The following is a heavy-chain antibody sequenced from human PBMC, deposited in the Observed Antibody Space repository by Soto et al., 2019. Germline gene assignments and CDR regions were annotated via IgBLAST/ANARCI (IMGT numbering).Heavy chain of an antibody. D-gene: IGHD2-15*01. Sequence: GSLRLSGAASGVTFSSSAMSWVRQAPGKGLEWVSAISGSGGSTYYADSVKGRFTISRDNSKNTLYLQMNSLRAEDTAVYYCAKPPSRATHGLDYWGQGTLVTVSS. V-gene: IGHV3-23*01. J-gene: IGHJ4*02. CDR3: AKPPSRATHGLDY. CDR1: GVTFSSSA. CDR2: ISGSGGST.